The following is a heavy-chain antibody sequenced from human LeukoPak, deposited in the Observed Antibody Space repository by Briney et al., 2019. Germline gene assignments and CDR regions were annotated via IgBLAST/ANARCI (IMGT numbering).Heavy chain of an antibody. Sequence: SVKVSCKASGGTFSSYAISWVRQAPGQGLEWMGRIIPILGIANYAQKFQGRVTITADKSTSTAYMELSSLRSEDTAVYYCARALPTYCSSTSCYRYYGVDVWGQGTTVTVSS. J-gene: IGHJ6*02. CDR1: GGTFSSYA. D-gene: IGHD2-2*01. V-gene: IGHV1-69*04. CDR3: ARALPTYCSSTSCYRYYGVDV. CDR2: IIPILGIA.